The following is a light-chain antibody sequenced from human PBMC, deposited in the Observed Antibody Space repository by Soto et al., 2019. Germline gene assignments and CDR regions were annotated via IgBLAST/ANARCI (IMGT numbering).Light chain of an antibody. CDR3: ASFRSGTILV. CDR2: EVN. V-gene: IGLV2-14*01. Sequence: QSALTQPASVSGSPGQSVTISCTGPRSDIGDSNFISWYQQSPGKAPRLVIYEVNNRPSGVSRRFSGSKAGNTASLTISGLLEDNEADYFCASFRSGTILVFGSGTQLTVL. J-gene: IGLJ6*01. CDR1: RSDIGDSNF.